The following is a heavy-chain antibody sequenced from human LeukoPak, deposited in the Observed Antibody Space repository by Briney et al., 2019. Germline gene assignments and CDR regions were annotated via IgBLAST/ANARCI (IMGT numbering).Heavy chain of an antibody. J-gene: IGHJ1*01. V-gene: IGHV4-39*01. Sequence: PSETLSLTCTVSGGSISSSSYYWGWIRQPPGKGLEWIGNIYYTGSTYYNPSLKSRVTMSVDTSKNQFSLKLSSVTAADTAVYYCAILEYSSSFFQHWGQGTLVTVSS. D-gene: IGHD6-6*01. CDR3: AILEYSSSFFQH. CDR1: GGSISSSSYY. CDR2: IYYTGST.